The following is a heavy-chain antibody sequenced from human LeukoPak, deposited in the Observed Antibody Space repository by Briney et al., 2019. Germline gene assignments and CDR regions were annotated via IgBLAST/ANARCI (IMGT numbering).Heavy chain of an antibody. D-gene: IGHD6-13*01. J-gene: IGHJ4*02. Sequence: GGSLRLSCAASGFTFNTYIMNWVRQAPGKGLEWISYISSSGSTIHYADSVQGRFTVSRDNVKNSLYLQMNSLRAEDTADYYCLGSNIAAVWGQGTLVTVSS. CDR2: ISSSGSTI. V-gene: IGHV3-48*01. CDR1: GFTFNTYI. CDR3: LGSNIAAV.